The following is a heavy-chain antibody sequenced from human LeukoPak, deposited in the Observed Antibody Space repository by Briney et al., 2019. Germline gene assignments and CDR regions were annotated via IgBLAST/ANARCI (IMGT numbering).Heavy chain of an antibody. Sequence: PGGSLRLSCAASGFTFSGSAMHWVRQASGKGLEWVGRIRSKANSYATAYAASVKGRFTISRDDSKNTAYLQMNSLKTEDTAVYYCTSYNYDILTGYHFPFDYWGQGTLVTVAS. CDR2: IRSKANSYAT. D-gene: IGHD3-9*01. J-gene: IGHJ4*02. V-gene: IGHV3-73*01. CDR1: GFTFSGSA. CDR3: TSYNYDILTGYHFPFDY.